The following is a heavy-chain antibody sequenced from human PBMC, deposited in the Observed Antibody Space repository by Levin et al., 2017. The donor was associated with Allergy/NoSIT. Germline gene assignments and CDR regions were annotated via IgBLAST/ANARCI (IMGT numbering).Heavy chain of an antibody. CDR2: ISAYNGNT. V-gene: IGHV1-18*01. CDR1: GYTFTSYG. CDR3: AREATYYYYYGMDV. Sequence: GESLKISCKASGYTFTSYGISWVRQAPGQGLEWMGWISAYNGNTNYAQKLQGRVTMTTDTSTSTAYMELRSLRSDDTAVYYCAREATYYYYYGMDVWGQGTTVTVSS. J-gene: IGHJ6*02.